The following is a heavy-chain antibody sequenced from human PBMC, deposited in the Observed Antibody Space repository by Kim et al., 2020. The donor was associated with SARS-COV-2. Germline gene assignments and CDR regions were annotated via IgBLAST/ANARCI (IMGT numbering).Heavy chain of an antibody. D-gene: IGHD3-3*01. V-gene: IGHV3-74*01. CDR3: ARDLDPNSNYYIYGMDV. CDR2: INRDGSGT. CDR1: GFTFSSYW. Sequence: GGSLRLSCAASGFTFSSYWMHWVRQAPGKGLVWVSRINRDGSGTSYADSVKGRFTISRDNAQSTLYLQMNSLRAEDTAVYYCARDLDPNSNYYIYGMDVWGQGTTVTVSS. J-gene: IGHJ6*02.